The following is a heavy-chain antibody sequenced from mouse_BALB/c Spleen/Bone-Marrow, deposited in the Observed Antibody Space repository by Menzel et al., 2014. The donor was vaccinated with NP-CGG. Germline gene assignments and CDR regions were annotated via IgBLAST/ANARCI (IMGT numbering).Heavy chain of an antibody. CDR1: GFTLSNFG. CDR2: ISGGSSSV. V-gene: IGHV5-17*02. J-gene: IGHJ4*01. CDR3: SRGEDYDGYAMDY. Sequence: DVMLVESGGGLVQPGGSRKLSCAASGFTLSNFGMHWVRQAPEKGLEWVAYISGGSSSVYYGDTVKGRFTISRDNPKNTLFLQMTSLRSEDTAMYFCSRGEDYDGYAMDYWVKEPQSPSPQ. D-gene: IGHD2-4*01.